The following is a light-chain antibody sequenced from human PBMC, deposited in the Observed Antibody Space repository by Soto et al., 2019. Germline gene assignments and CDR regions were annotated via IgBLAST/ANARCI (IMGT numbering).Light chain of an antibody. CDR2: GPS. CDR3: QQYNNWLRGT. CDR1: QSFSST. J-gene: IGKJ2*02. Sequence: EMVVTQSPATLSVSPGESATLSCRASQSFSSTLAWYQQKPGQAPRLLIYGPSTRATGVPARFSGGGSGTEFTLTISSLESEDFAVYYCQQYNNWLRGTFGQGTKLEIK. V-gene: IGKV3-15*01.